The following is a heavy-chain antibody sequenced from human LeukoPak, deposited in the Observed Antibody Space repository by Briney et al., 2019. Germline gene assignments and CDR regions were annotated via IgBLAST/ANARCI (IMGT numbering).Heavy chain of an antibody. CDR2: ISYSGST. D-gene: IGHD6-6*01. J-gene: IGHJ4*02. Sequence: PSETLSLTCTVSGGSVRSDSNYWSWIRQPPGKGLEWIGYISYSGSTYYKSSLKSRVTISVDPSKNQFSLEVSSVTAADTALYFCARHIGLGSSSFDYFDYWGQGTLVTVSS. V-gene: IGHV4-61*01. CDR3: ARHIGLGSSSFDYFDY. CDR1: GGSVRSDSNY.